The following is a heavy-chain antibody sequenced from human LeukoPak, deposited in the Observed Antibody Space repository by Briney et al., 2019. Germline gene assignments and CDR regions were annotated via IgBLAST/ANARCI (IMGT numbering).Heavy chain of an antibody. Sequence: KPSETLSLTCTVSGGSISNYYWSWIRQPPGKGLEWIGHIHSSGITNYNPSLQSRVTISMDTSKNQFSLKMNSVTAADTAVYYCAGRDTSMKWCFDPWGQGALVTVSS. D-gene: IGHD2-15*01. V-gene: IGHV4-59*01. CDR2: IHSSGIT. J-gene: IGHJ5*02. CDR1: GGSISNYY. CDR3: AGRDTSMKWCFDP.